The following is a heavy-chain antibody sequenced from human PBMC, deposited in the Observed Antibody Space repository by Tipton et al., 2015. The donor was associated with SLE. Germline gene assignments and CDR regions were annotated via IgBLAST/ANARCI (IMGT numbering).Heavy chain of an antibody. CDR2: ISGSGGST. V-gene: IGHV3-23*01. Sequence: SLRLSCAASGFTFSDYYMSWIRQAPGKGLEWVSAISGSGGSTYYADSVKGRFTISRDNSKNTLYLQMNSLRAEDTAVYYCAKGPGGGATPFDYWGQGTLVTVSS. CDR3: AKGPGGGATPFDY. J-gene: IGHJ4*02. CDR1: GFTFSDYY. D-gene: IGHD1-26*01.